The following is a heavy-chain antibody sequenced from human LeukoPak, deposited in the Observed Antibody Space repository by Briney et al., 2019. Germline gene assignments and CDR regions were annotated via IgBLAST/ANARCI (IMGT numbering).Heavy chain of an antibody. CDR2: ISSSGSTI. Sequence: PGRPLRLSCAASGFTFSSYEMNWVRQAPGKGLEWVSYISSSGSTIYYADSVKGRFTISRANAKNSLYLQMNSLRAEDTAVYYCAELGITMIGGVWGKGTTVTISS. V-gene: IGHV3-48*03. CDR1: GFTFSSYE. CDR3: AELGITMIGGV. D-gene: IGHD3-10*02. J-gene: IGHJ6*04.